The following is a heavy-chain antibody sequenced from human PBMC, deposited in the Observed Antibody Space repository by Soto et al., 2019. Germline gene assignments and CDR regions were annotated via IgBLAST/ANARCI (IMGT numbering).Heavy chain of an antibody. J-gene: IGHJ4*02. V-gene: IGHV4-39*01. Sequence: XXTLSLTCTVSSDSITSGSYYCSWIRQPPGKGLEFTAXNYHSXNPFYNKSLKXXVTLSADXXRNQFSLKMSSLTAADTAVYYCARHDPWGTLDYWGQGTLVTVSS. CDR1: SDSITSGSYY. CDR3: ARHDPWGTLDY. CDR2: NYHSXNP. D-gene: IGHD3-16*01.